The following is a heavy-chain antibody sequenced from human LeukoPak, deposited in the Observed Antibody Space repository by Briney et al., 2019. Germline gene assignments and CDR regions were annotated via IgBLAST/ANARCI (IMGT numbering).Heavy chain of an antibody. CDR1: RYTFTGYY. V-gene: IGHV1-2*02. Sequence: ASLKVSSKASRYTFTGYYMHWVRQAPGQRLEWLGWINPNSGGTNYAQKCQGRVTMTRDTSLSTAYMELSRLRSDDTAVYYCARDPQTTVTTVHYYYYMDVWGKGTTVTVSS. CDR2: INPNSGGT. J-gene: IGHJ6*03. CDR3: ARDPQTTVTTVHYYYYMDV. D-gene: IGHD4-11*01.